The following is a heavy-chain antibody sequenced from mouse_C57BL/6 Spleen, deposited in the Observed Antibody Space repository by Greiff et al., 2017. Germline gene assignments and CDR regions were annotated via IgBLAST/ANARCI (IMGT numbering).Heavy chain of an antibody. J-gene: IGHJ1*03. CDR1: GYTFTSYW. V-gene: IGHV1-69*01. D-gene: IGHD1-1*01. CDR3: ARTPLYYYGSKDWYFDV. Sequence: QVHVKQPGAELVMPGASVKLSCKASGYTFTSYWMHWVKQRPGQGLEWIGEIDPSDSYTNYNQKFKGKSTLTVDKSSSTAYMQLSSLTSEDSAVYYCARTPLYYYGSKDWYFDVWGTGTTVTVSS. CDR2: IDPSDSYT.